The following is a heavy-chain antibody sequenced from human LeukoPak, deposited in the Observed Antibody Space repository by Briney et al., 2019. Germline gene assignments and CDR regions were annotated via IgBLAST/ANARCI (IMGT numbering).Heavy chain of an antibody. V-gene: IGHV5-51*01. CDR3: ASARHGDYVWDY. Sequence: GESLKISCKGSGYSFTYWIGWVRQVPGKGLEWMGIIYSGDSHTKYSPSFQGRVTISADKSISTAYLQWSSLEASDTAMYYCASARHGDYVWDYWGQGTLVTVSS. J-gene: IGHJ4*02. CDR1: GYSFTYW. CDR2: IYSGDSHT. D-gene: IGHD4-17*01.